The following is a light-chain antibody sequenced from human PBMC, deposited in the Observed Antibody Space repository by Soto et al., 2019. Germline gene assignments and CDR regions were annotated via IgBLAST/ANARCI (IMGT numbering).Light chain of an antibody. CDR3: SAYSSGATHMV. Sequence: QSALTQPASVSGSPGQSITISCTGTSSDIGGLYNYVSWYQQHPGKAPKLLIYDVNDRPSGVSDRFSGSKSGNTASLTISGLQAEDEAVYFCSAYSSGATHMVFGGGTKLTVL. J-gene: IGLJ2*01. V-gene: IGLV2-14*01. CDR1: SSDIGGLYNY. CDR2: DVN.